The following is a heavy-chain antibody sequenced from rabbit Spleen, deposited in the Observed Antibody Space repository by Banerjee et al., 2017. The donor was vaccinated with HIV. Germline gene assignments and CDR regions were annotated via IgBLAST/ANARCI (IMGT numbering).Heavy chain of an antibody. CDR3: ARDLAGVIGWNFGW. J-gene: IGHJ6*01. Sequence: EESGGGLVKPGASLTLTCAASGVSFSFSSYMCWVRQAPGKGLEWIACIEVGSSDFTYYASWAKGRFTISKTSSTTVTLQVTRLTAADTATYFCARDLAGVIGWNFGWWGPGTLVTVS. CDR1: GVSFSFSSY. CDR2: IEVGSSDFT. D-gene: IGHD4-1*01. V-gene: IGHV1S40*01.